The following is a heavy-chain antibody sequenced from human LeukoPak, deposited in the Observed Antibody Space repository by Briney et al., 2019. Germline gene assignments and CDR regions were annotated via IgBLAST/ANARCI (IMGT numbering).Heavy chain of an antibody. CDR1: GYNFATYW. J-gene: IGHJ1*01. V-gene: IGHV5-51*01. Sequence: GESVKISCEGSGYNFATYWIAWVRQMPEKGLEWMGIIYPRDSDTRYSPSFQGQVTISVDKSISTAYLHWSSLKASDTAMYYCARSSYSSWYRSEYFQYWGQGTLVTVSS. CDR2: IYPRDSDT. D-gene: IGHD6-19*01. CDR3: ARSSYSSWYRSEYFQY.